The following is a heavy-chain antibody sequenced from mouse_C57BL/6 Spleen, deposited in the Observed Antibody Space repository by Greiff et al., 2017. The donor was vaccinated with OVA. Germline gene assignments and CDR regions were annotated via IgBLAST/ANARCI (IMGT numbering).Heavy chain of an antibody. CDR1: GYAFSSSW. CDR3: ARLDSASPHYYAMDY. D-gene: IGHD3-2*01. CDR2: IYPGDGDT. J-gene: IGHJ4*01. V-gene: IGHV1-82*01. Sequence: VQLQQSGPELVKPGASVKISCKASGYAFSSSWMNWVKQRPGKGLEWIGRIYPGDGDTNYNGKFKGKATLTADKSSSTAYMQLSSLTSEDSAVYFCARLDSASPHYYAMDYWGQGTSVTVSS.